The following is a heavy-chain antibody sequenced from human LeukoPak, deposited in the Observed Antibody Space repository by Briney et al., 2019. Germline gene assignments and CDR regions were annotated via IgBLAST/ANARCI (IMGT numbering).Heavy chain of an antibody. J-gene: IGHJ6*04. D-gene: IGHD6-19*01. CDR3: AKGRGGGSGWPYYYYYYGMDV. Sequence: GGSLRLSCAASGFTFSSYAMSWVRQAPGKGLEWVSAISGSGGSTYYADSVKGRFTISRDNSKNTLYLQMNSLRAEDTAVYYCAKGRGGGSGWPYYYYYYGMDVWGKGTTVTVSS. CDR1: GFTFSSYA. V-gene: IGHV3-23*01. CDR2: ISGSGGST.